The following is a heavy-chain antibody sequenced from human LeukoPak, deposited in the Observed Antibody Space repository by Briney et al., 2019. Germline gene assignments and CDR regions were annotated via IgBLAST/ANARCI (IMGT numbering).Heavy chain of an antibody. Sequence: PSETLSLTCTVSGGSISSSSYSWSWIRQPAEKGLEWIGRIYTSGSTNYNPSLKSRVTISVDTSKNQFSLKLSSVSAADTAVYYCARDFYDFWSGYYTEYYYYYMDVWGKGTTVTVSS. CDR2: IYTSGST. CDR1: GGSISSSSYS. CDR3: ARDFYDFWSGYYTEYYYYYMDV. J-gene: IGHJ6*03. D-gene: IGHD3-3*01. V-gene: IGHV4-61*02.